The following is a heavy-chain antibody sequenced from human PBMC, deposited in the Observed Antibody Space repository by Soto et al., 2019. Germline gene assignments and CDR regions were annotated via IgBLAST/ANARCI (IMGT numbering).Heavy chain of an antibody. D-gene: IGHD3-16*01. V-gene: IGHV4-34*01. J-gene: IGHJ4*02. CDR3: QGGDF. Sequence: SETLSLTCAVSGGSFRGYFWSWIRHSPDKGLEWIGEINDRGSTYYNPSFKSRLTISVDTSERQISLRLTSVTAADSAVYYCQGGDFWGQGTRVTVSS. CDR1: GGSFRGYF. CDR2: INDRGST.